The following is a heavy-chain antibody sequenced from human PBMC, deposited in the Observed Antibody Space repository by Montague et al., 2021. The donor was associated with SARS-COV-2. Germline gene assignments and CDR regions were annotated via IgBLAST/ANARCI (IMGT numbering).Heavy chain of an antibody. CDR1: GFTFSSYE. V-gene: IGHV3-48*03. CDR2: ISSSGSTI. Sequence: SLRLSCAASGFTFSSYEMNWVRQAPGKGLEWVSYISSSGSTIYYADSVKGRFTISRDNAKNSLYLQMNSLRAEDTAIYYCASDSGIEIPDYYYSMDVWDQGTTVTVSS. J-gene: IGHJ6*02. D-gene: IGHD5-24*01. CDR3: ASDSGIEIPDYYYSMDV.